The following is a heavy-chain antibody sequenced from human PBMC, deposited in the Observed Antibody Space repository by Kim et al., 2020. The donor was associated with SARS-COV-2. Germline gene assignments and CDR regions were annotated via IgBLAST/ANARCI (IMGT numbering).Heavy chain of an antibody. D-gene: IGHD3-9*01. V-gene: IGHV4-31*02. Sequence: SLKSRVTISVDTSKNQFSLKLSSVTAADTAVYYCARGLYYDILTGPYLDYWGQGTLVTVSS. CDR3: ARGLYYDILTGPYLDY. J-gene: IGHJ4*02.